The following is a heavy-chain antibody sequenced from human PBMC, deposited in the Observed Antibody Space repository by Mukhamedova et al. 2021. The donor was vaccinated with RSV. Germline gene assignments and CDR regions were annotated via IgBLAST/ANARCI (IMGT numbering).Heavy chain of an antibody. Sequence: YWMSWVRQAPGKGLEWVANIKQDGSEKYYVDSVKGRFTISRDNAKNSLYLQMNSLRAEDTAVYYCARAPDSLGNWFDPWGQGTLVT. CDR1: YW. D-gene: IGHD1-26*01. CDR3: ARAPDSLGNWFDP. V-gene: IGHV3-7*01. CDR2: IKQDGSEK. J-gene: IGHJ5*02.